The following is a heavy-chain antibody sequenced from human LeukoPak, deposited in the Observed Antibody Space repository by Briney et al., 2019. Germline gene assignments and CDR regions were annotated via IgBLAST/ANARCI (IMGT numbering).Heavy chain of an antibody. D-gene: IGHD3-22*01. CDR2: IYTSGST. Sequence: SETLSLTCTVSGGSISSYYWSWIRQPAGKGLEWIGRIYTSGSTNYNPSLKSRVTMSVDTSKNQFSLKLSSVTAADTAVYYCARGDYYDSSGYYHFDYWGQGTLVTASS. V-gene: IGHV4-4*07. J-gene: IGHJ4*02. CDR3: ARGDYYDSSGYYHFDY. CDR1: GGSISSYY.